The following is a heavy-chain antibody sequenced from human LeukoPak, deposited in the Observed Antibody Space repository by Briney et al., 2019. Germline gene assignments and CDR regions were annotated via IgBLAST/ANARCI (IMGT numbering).Heavy chain of an antibody. CDR2: LYSGGST. V-gene: IGHV3-66*01. J-gene: IGHJ4*01. Sequence: YXXWXRQAPGXXXXWVSVLYSGGSTYYSXSXKGRFTISRDNSXKXXYLHMNSLRAEDTALYYCAXXXXXXXXXXXXXXXXDY. CDR3: AXXXXXXXXXXXXXXXXDY. CDR1: Y.